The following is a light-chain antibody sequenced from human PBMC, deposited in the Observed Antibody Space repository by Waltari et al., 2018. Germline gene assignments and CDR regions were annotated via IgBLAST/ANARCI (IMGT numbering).Light chain of an antibody. Sequence: SSELTQDPAVSVALGQTVRITCQGDSLRRYYASWYQQKPGQAPVLVIYGKNNRPPGIPDRFSGSSSGNTASLTITGAQAEDEADYYCNSRDSSDNHVVFGGGTKLTVL. V-gene: IGLV3-19*01. CDR2: GKN. CDR3: NSRDSSDNHVV. J-gene: IGLJ2*01. CDR1: SLRRYY.